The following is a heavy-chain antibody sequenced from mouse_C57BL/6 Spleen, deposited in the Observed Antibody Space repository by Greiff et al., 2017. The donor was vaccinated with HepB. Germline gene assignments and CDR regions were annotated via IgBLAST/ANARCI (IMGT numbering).Heavy chain of an antibody. CDR2: IRSKSSNYAT. J-gene: IGHJ1*03. Sequence: EVQGVESGGGLVQPKGSLKLSCAASGFTFNTYAMHWVRQAPGKGLEWVARIRSKSSNYATYYADSVKDRFTISRDDSQSMLYLQMNNLKTEDTAMYYCVREDYYGSGRYFDVWGTGTTVTVSS. D-gene: IGHD1-1*01. CDR3: VREDYYGSGRYFDV. CDR1: GFTFNTYA. V-gene: IGHV10-3*01.